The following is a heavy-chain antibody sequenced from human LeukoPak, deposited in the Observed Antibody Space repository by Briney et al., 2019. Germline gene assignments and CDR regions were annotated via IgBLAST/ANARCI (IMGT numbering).Heavy chain of an antibody. D-gene: IGHD2-21*01. J-gene: IGHJ6*03. CDR3: AREGSDYYYYYMDV. CDR2: IRYDGSNK. CDR1: GFTFSSYG. V-gene: IGHV3-30*02. Sequence: QSGGSVRLSCAASGFTFSSYGMHWVRQAPGKGLEWVAFIRYDGSNKYYADSVKGRFTISRDNSKNTLYLQMNSLRAEDTAVYYCAREGSDYYYYYMDVWGKGTTVTVSS.